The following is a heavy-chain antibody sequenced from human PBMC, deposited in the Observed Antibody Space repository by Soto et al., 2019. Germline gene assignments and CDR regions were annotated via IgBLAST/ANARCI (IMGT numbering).Heavy chain of an antibody. CDR2: INHSGST. J-gene: IGHJ4*02. CDR3: GVAGTFRSRPPTFFDY. CDR1: GGSFSGYY. Sequence: PSETLSLTCAVYGGSFSGYYWSWIRQPPGKGLEWIGEINHSGSTNYNPSLKSRVTISVDTSKNQFSLKLSSVTAADTAVYYCGVAGTFRSRPPTFFDYWSQGTLVTVSS. V-gene: IGHV4-34*01. D-gene: IGHD6-19*01.